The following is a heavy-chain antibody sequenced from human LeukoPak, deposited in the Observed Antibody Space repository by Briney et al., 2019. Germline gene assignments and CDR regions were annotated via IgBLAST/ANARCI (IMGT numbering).Heavy chain of an antibody. D-gene: IGHD2-15*01. J-gene: IGHJ3*02. CDR2: ISYDGSNK. Sequence: GRSLRLSCAASGFTFSSYAMHWVRQAPGKGLEWVAVISYDGSNKYYADSVKGRFTFSRDNSKNTLYLQMNSLRAEDTAVYYCAKELVVVVAATIPSDAFDIWGQGTMVTVSS. V-gene: IGHV3-30*04. CDR3: AKELVVVVAATIPSDAFDI. CDR1: GFTFSSYA.